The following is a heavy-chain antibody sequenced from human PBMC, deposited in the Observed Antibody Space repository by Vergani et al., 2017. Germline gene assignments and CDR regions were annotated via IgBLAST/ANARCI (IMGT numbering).Heavy chain of an antibody. V-gene: IGHV3-23*01. J-gene: IGHJ4*02. CDR3: VRDRGLGAGVRCYTEAWDY. D-gene: IGHD2-2*02. CDR1: GFTFSACP. CDR2: ISARYPST. Sequence: EVQLLQSGGGVIQPGGSVRLSCAASGFTFSACPMTWVRQAPGQGLEWVSAISARYPSTYYADSVKGRFTISRDNSKNMLYLQVRSLRLEDTGVYHCVRDRGLGAGVRCYTEAWDYWGQGTPVTVSS.